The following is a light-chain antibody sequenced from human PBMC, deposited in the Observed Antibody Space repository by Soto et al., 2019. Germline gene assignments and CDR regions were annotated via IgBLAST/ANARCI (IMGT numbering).Light chain of an antibody. Sequence: EIVMTQSPATLSVSPRERATLSCRASQSVSSNLAWYQQKPGHALRLLIYGSSTRATGIPARFSGSGSGTEFTLTISSLQSEDFAVYYCQQYNNWPLGTFGQGTKVDIK. CDR3: QQYNNWPLGT. V-gene: IGKV3-15*01. J-gene: IGKJ1*01. CDR1: QSVSSN. CDR2: GSS.